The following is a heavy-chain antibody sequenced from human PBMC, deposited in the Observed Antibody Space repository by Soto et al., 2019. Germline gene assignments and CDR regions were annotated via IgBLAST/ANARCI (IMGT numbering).Heavy chain of an antibody. V-gene: IGHV1-18*04. CDR3: ARGRRYHDFWSGTYGMDV. J-gene: IGHJ6*02. Sequence: QVQLVQSGVEVKRPGASVKVTCKASGYTFTDFGIAWVRQAPGQGLEWMGWISAYSGKTNYAHEPQDRVTMTADPSTNTASMELRSLLSNDTAVYFCARGRRYHDFWSGTYGMDVWGQGTTVIVSS. CDR1: GYTFTDFG. D-gene: IGHD3-3*01. CDR2: ISAYSGKT.